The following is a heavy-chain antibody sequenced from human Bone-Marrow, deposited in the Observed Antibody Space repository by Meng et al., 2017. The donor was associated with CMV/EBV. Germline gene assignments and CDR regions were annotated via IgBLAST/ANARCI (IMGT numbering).Heavy chain of an antibody. CDR3: ARDWTLPYYDILTGYYYYYYYGMDV. Sequence: GGFLRFSLAAPGFPFSSYEINWVRQAPGKGLEWVSYISSSGSTIYYADPVKGRFTISRDNSKNTLYLQMNSLRAEDTAVYYCARDWTLPYYDILTGYYYYYYYGMDVWGQGTTVTVSS. J-gene: IGHJ6*02. D-gene: IGHD3-9*01. CDR1: GFPFSSYE. CDR2: ISSSGSTI. V-gene: IGHV3-48*03.